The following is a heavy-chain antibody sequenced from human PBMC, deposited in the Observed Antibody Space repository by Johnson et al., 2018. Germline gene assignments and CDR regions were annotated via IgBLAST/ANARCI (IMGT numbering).Heavy chain of an antibody. Sequence: QVQLQASGGGLVKPGGSLRLSCAASGFTFSDYYMSWIRQAPGKGLEWLSYISTTGSTIYYADSVKGRFTISRYNAKNSLSLQMHSLRAEDTAVYYCAKTLRGYSLLFDYWGQGTLVTVSS. J-gene: IGHJ4*02. D-gene: IGHD5-18*01. CDR3: AKTLRGYSLLFDY. CDR1: GFTFSDYY. V-gene: IGHV3-11*04. CDR2: ISTTGSTI.